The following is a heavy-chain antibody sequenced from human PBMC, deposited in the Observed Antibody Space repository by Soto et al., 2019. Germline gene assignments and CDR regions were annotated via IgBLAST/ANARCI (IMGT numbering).Heavy chain of an antibody. CDR3: ARDSSGSGSYYFDY. J-gene: IGHJ4*02. CDR2: ISSSSSYI. V-gene: IGHV3-21*01. Sequence: EVQLVESGGGLVKPGGSLRLSCAASGFAFSSYSMNWVRQAPGKGLEWVSSISSSSSYIYYADSVKGRFTISRDNAKNSLYLQMNSLRAGDTAVYYCARDSSGSGSYYFDYWGQGTLVTVSS. D-gene: IGHD1-26*01. CDR1: GFAFSSYS.